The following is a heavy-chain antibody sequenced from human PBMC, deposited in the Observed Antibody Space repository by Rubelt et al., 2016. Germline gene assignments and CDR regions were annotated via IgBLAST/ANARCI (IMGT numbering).Heavy chain of an antibody. CDR2: ISAYNGNT. Sequence: QVQLVQSGAEVKKPGASVKVSCKASGYTFTSYGISWVRQAPGQGLEWMGWISAYNGNTNYAQKPQGRVTRTTDQATSTAYMELRSLRSDDTAVYYCARVMITFGGVIEVGWFDPWGQGTLVTVSS. CDR1: GYTFTSYG. D-gene: IGHD3-16*02. J-gene: IGHJ5*02. CDR3: ARVMITFGGVIEVGWFDP. V-gene: IGHV1-18*01.